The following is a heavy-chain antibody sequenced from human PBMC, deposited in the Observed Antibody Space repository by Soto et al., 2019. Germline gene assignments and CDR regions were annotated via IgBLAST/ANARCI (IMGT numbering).Heavy chain of an antibody. CDR3: ARRVVYSGYDALDY. D-gene: IGHD5-12*01. V-gene: IGHV4-59*08. Sequence: SETPFLTRTVSGCSLSSFYWGWVPPPPGKGLEWIGYIYYSGSTNYNPSLKSRVTISVDTSKNQFSLKLSSVTAADTAVYYCARRVVYSGYDALDYWGQGTLVTVSS. CDR1: GCSLSSFY. J-gene: IGHJ4*02. CDR2: IYYSGST.